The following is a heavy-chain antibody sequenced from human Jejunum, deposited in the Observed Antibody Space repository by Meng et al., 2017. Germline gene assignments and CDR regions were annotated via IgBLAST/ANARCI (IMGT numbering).Heavy chain of an antibody. V-gene: IGHV4-31*03. D-gene: IGHD2-15*01. CDR3: ARVGPMYCSGSSCYSFDP. J-gene: IGHJ5*02. CDR2: IYYSGST. Sequence: QRQASGAGWIKPYQHLFLPCTVSGGAISGGGYYWSWLRLHPGKGLEWLGYIYYSGSTYYNPSLKTRLTMSVDTSKNQFSLKLPSVTDADTAVYFCARVGPMYCSGSSCYSFDPWGPGTLVTVSS. CDR1: GGAISGGGYY.